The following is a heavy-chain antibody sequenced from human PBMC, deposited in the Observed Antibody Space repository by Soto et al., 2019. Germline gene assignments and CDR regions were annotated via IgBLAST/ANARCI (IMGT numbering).Heavy chain of an antibody. Sequence: GGSLRLSCATSGFPFYVYGMTWVRQAPGKGLEWVSSITSNGNFLYYADAVRGRFTISRDNPKASLSLEMNNLRAEDTAVYYCTRSDYGDAPGYWGQGTLVTVSS. CDR2: ITSNGNFL. CDR3: TRSDYGDAPGY. CDR1: GFPFYVYG. V-gene: IGHV3-21*01. D-gene: IGHD4-17*01. J-gene: IGHJ4*02.